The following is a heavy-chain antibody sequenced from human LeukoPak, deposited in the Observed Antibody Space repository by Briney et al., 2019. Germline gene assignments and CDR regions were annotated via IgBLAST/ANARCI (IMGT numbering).Heavy chain of an antibody. CDR3: AKRAIFGHLDY. V-gene: IGHV3-23*01. D-gene: IGHD3-3*01. CDR2: ISGSGGST. CDR1: GFTFSSYA. J-gene: IGHJ4*02. Sequence: PGGSLRLSCAASGFTFSSYAMSWIRQAPGKGLEWVSAISGSGGSTYYPDSVNGRFTISRDNSKNTLYLQMNSLTAEDTAVYYCAKRAIFGHLDYWGQGTLVTVSS.